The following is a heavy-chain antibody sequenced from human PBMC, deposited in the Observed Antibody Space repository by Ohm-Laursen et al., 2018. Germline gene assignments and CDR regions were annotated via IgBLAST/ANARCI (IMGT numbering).Heavy chain of an antibody. D-gene: IGHD6-13*01. Sequence: SVKASCKASGYTFIDYYVHWVRQAPGQGLEWMGWINPKSGGTIYAQKFQGRVTLTRDTSISVVYMELSTLRSDDTAVYYCARDRDTNSWYRDAFDIWGQGTMVTVSS. J-gene: IGHJ3*02. V-gene: IGHV1-2*02. CDR1: GYTFIDYY. CDR3: ARDRDTNSWYRDAFDI. CDR2: INPKSGGT.